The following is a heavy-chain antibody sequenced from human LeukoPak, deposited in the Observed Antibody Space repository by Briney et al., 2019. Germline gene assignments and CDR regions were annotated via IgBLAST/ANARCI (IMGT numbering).Heavy chain of an antibody. J-gene: IGHJ4*02. CDR3: ARDQEAFDY. V-gene: IGHV1-46*01. CDR2: IYPRDGST. Sequence: ASVTVSFKASGYSFTSNYIHWVRQAPGQGLEWMGMIYPRDGSTSYAQKFQGRVTVTRDTSTSTVHMGLSGLRSEDTAVYYCARDQEAFDYWGQGTLATVSS. CDR1: GYSFTSNY.